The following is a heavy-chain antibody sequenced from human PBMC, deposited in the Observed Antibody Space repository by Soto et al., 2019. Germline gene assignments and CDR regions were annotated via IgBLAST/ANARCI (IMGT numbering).Heavy chain of an antibody. Sequence: EVQLVESGGGLVKPGGSLRLSCAASGFTFSNYSMNWVRQAPGKGLEWVSSITGSSSYIYYADSVKGRFTISRDNAKNSLYLQMHSVRADDTAVYYCARAGYYTFDYWGQGTLVTVSS. J-gene: IGHJ4*02. CDR1: GFTFSNYS. CDR3: ARAGYYTFDY. D-gene: IGHD3-3*01. CDR2: ITGSSSYI. V-gene: IGHV3-21*01.